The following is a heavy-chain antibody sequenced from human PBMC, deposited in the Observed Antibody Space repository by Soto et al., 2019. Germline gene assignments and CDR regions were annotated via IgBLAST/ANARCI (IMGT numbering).Heavy chain of an antibody. CDR2: IKSKTDGGTT. J-gene: IGHJ4*02. CDR3: TTGAIYQLLSVLSDY. CDR1: GFTFSNAW. D-gene: IGHD2-2*01. V-gene: IGHV3-15*01. Sequence: GGSLRLSCAASGFTFSNAWMSWVRQAPGKGLEWVGRIKSKTDGGTTDYAGPVKGRFTISRDDSKNTLYLQMNSLKTEDTAVYYCTTGAIYQLLSVLSDYWGQGTLVTVSS.